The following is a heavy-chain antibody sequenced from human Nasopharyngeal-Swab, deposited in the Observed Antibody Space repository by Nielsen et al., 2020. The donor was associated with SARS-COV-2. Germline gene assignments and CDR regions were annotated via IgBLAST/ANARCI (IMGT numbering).Heavy chain of an antibody. CDR3: ARDVEWFGELLQRVAENDAFDI. CDR1: GFTVTYNY. Sequence: GESLKISCAASGFTVTYNYMSWVRQAPGKGLEGVSLISTGGTTSYADSVKGRFTISRDISKNTLYLQMNSLRAEDTAVYYCARDVEWFGELLQRVAENDAFDIWGQGTMVTVSS. J-gene: IGHJ3*02. CDR2: ISTGGTT. V-gene: IGHV3-53*01. D-gene: IGHD3-10*01.